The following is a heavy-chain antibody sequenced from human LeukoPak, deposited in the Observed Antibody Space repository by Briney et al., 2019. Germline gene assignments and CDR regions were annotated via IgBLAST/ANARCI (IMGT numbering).Heavy chain of an antibody. V-gene: IGHV3-30*02. Sequence: GGSLRLSCAASGFTFSSYGMHWVRQAPGKGLEWVAFIRYDGSNKYYADSVKGRFTISRDNSKNTLYLQMNSLRAEDTAVYYCARGSGLAGRQWLVIGGVYFDYWGQGALVTVSS. CDR2: IRYDGSNK. CDR1: GFTFSSYG. CDR3: ARGSGLAGRQWLVIGGVYFDY. D-gene: IGHD6-19*01. J-gene: IGHJ4*02.